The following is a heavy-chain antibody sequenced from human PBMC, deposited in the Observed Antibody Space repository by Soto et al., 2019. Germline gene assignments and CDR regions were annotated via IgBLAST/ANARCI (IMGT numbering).Heavy chain of an antibody. CDR1: GYTFTRYT. Sequence: GASVKVSCKASGYTFTRYTMNLVLQAPVQRLEWMGWINPDNGNTKSSQKFQDRVIITRDTSASTAYMDLSSLRSEDTAVYYCARGIATGQLDYWGQGTLVTVSS. J-gene: IGHJ4*02. D-gene: IGHD2-2*01. V-gene: IGHV1-3*01. CDR2: INPDNGNT. CDR3: ARGIATGQLDY.